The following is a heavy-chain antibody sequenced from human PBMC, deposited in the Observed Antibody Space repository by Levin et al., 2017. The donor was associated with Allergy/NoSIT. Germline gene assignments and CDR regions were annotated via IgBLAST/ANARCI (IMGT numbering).Heavy chain of an antibody. CDR1: GFTFSSYA. J-gene: IGHJ6*02. CDR2: ISYDGSNK. Sequence: GGSLRLSCAASGFTFSSYAMHWVRQAPGKGLEWVAVISYDGSNKYYADSVKGRFTISRDNSKNTLYLQMNSLRAEDTAVYYCASLRVVPAALDYYYYGMDVWGQGTTVTVSS. CDR3: ASLRVVPAALDYYYYGMDV. D-gene: IGHD2-2*01. V-gene: IGHV3-30-3*01.